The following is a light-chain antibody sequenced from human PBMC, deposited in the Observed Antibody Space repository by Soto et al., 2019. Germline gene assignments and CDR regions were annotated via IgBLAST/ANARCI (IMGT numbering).Light chain of an antibody. CDR2: AAS. Sequence: DIQMTPSPSSLSASVGDRVTITCRARQSISTHLNWYQQKPGKAPNLLIYAASSLKGGAPPRFRGSESGTEFTLTNSGLQPEDVANYFCQHSYFSRSGVGGGTKVEIK. CDR3: QHSYFSRSG. J-gene: IGKJ4*01. CDR1: QSISTH. V-gene: IGKV1-39*01.